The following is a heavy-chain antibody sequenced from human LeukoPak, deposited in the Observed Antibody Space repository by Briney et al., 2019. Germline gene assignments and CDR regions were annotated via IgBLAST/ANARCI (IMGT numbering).Heavy chain of an antibody. Sequence: SETLSLTCTVSGGSISGYYWSWVRQPPGKGLEWIGNIHYSGSTTYNPSLRSRVTISVDTSKDHFSLKLSSVTAADTAVYFCTRGGGWLTDYWGQGTLITVSS. CDR1: GGSISGYY. V-gene: IGHV4-59*01. CDR3: TRGGGWLTDY. D-gene: IGHD6-19*01. J-gene: IGHJ4*02. CDR2: IHYSGST.